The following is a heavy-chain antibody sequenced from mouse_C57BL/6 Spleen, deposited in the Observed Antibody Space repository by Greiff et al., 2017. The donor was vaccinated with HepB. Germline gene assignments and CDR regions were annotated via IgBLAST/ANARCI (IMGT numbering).Heavy chain of an antibody. CDR1: GYTFTSYW. CDR3: ARSGVWLRRDWYFDV. Sequence: QVQLQQSGAELVRPGTSVKLSCKASGYTFTSYWMHWVKQRPGQGLEWIGVIDPSDSYTNYNQKFKGKATLTVDTSSSTAYMQLSSLTSEDSAVYYCARSGVWLRRDWYFDVWGTGTTVTVSS. V-gene: IGHV1-59*01. D-gene: IGHD2-2*01. J-gene: IGHJ1*03. CDR2: IDPSDSYT.